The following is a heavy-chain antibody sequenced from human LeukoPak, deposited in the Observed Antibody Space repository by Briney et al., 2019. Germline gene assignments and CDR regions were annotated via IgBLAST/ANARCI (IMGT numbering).Heavy chain of an antibody. Sequence: IPSETLSLTCAVYGGSFSGYYWSWIRQPPGKGLEWIGEINHSGSTNYNPSLKSRVTISVDTSKNQFSLKLSSVTAADTAVYYCARPNYYDSSGYYSGDAFDIWGQGTMVTVSS. D-gene: IGHD3-22*01. CDR2: INHSGST. CDR1: GGSFSGYY. V-gene: IGHV4-34*01. CDR3: ARPNYYDSSGYYSGDAFDI. J-gene: IGHJ3*02.